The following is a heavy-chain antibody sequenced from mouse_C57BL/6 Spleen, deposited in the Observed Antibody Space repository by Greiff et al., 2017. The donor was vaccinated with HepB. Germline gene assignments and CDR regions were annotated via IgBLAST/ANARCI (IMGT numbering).Heavy chain of an antibody. D-gene: IGHD6-1*01. J-gene: IGHJ4*01. V-gene: IGHV1-26*01. Sequence: EVQLQQSGPELVKPGASVKISCKASGYTFTDYYMNWVKQSHGKSLEWIGDINPNNGGTSYNQKFKGKATLTVDKSSSTAYMELRSLTSEDSAVYYCARWYSLYYAMDYWGQGTSVTVSS. CDR3: ARWYSLYYAMDY. CDR2: INPNNGGT. CDR1: GYTFTDYY.